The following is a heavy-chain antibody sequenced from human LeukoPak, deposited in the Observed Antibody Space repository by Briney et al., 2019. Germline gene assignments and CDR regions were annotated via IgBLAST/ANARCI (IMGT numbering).Heavy chain of an antibody. J-gene: IGHJ4*02. Sequence: PQTLSLTCAVYGGSFTVYYSSWVRQPPGKGLEWIGEINHIVSTNYNTSLTSRVTISVDTSKNQFSLEVSSVTAGDRAVYYCASGASLGLCCVYWGQGTLVTVSS. V-gene: IGHV4-34*01. D-gene: IGHD1-26*01. CDR1: GGSFTVYY. CDR2: INHIVST. CDR3: ASGASLGLCCVY.